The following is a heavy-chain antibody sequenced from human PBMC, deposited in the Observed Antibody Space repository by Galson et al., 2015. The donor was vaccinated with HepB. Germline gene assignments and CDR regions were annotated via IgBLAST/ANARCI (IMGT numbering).Heavy chain of an antibody. CDR3: ARDPQLLWVGEPNFFDY. Sequence: SLRLSCAASGFTFSNYAMHWVRQAPGKGLEWVAVISYDGSNKYNADSAKGRFTISRDNSKNTLYLRMDSLRAEDTAVYYCARDPQLLWVGEPNFFDYWGQGTLVTVSS. D-gene: IGHD3-10*01. CDR1: GFTFSNYA. CDR2: ISYDGSNK. V-gene: IGHV3-30-3*01. J-gene: IGHJ4*02.